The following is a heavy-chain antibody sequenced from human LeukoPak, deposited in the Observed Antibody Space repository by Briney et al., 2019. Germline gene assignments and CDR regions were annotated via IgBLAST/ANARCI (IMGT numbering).Heavy chain of an antibody. CDR1: GFTFNNAW. D-gene: IGHD3-10*01. J-gene: IGHJ4*02. Sequence: GSLRLSCVAPGFTFNNAWMNWVRQAPGKGLEWVGRIYRTTDGGTTEHAAPVKGRFTISRDDSRNTLYLQMNSLRAEDTAVYYCAKRSPKVKYYYDFFDYWGQGTLVTVSS. CDR2: IYRTTDGGTT. V-gene: IGHV3-15*01. CDR3: AKRSPKVKYYYDFFDY.